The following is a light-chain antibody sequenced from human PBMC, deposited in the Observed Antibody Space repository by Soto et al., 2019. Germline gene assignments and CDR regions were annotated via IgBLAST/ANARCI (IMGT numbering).Light chain of an antibody. J-gene: IGLJ2*01. CDR1: SSDVGGYNY. V-gene: IGLV2-11*01. Sequence: QSALTQPRSVSASPGQSVTISCTGTSSDVGGYNYVSWYQHHPGKAPKLMIFDVTPRPSGVPDRFSGSKSGNTASLTISGLQAEDGADYYCSSYAGTYTLVFGGGTKLTVL. CDR2: DVT. CDR3: SSYAGTYTLV.